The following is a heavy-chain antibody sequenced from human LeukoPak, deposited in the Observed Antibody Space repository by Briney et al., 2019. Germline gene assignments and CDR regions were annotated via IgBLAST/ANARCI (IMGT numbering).Heavy chain of an antibody. Sequence: KPGGSLRLSCAVSGLTFSSYSFNWVRQAPGKGLEWVSSITPTSSYIYYADSVKGRFTISRDNAKNSLYLQMNSLRAEDTAVYYCARLRGNNDNSGYYYYYDYWGQGTLVTVSS. CDR2: ITPTSSYI. CDR3: ARLRGNNDNSGYYYYYDY. CDR1: GLTFSSYS. V-gene: IGHV3-21*01. D-gene: IGHD3-22*01. J-gene: IGHJ4*02.